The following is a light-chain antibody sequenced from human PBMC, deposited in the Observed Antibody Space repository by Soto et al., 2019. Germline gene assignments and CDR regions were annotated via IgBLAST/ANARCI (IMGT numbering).Light chain of an antibody. CDR2: DAS. CDR1: QSISSW. Sequence: DTQMTQSPSTLSASVGDRVAITCRASQSISSWLAWYQQKPGKAPKLLINDASSLESGVPSRFSGSGSGTEFTLTISSLQPDDFATYYCQQYNRYFTFGQGTKLEIK. J-gene: IGKJ2*01. V-gene: IGKV1-5*01. CDR3: QQYNRYFT.